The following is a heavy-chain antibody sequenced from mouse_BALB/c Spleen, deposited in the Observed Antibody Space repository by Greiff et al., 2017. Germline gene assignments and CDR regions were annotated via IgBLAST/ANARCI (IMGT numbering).Heavy chain of an antibody. D-gene: IGHD2-10*02. CDR1: GYTFTSYT. V-gene: IGHV1-4*02. J-gene: IGHJ4*01. Sequence: LVESAAELARPGASVKMSCKASGYTFTSYTMHWVKQRPGQGLEWIGYINPSSGYTEYNQKFKDKTTLTADKSSSTAYMQLSSLTSEDSAVYYCARRRYGNYGYYAMDYWGQGTSVTVSS. CDR3: ARRRYGNYGYYAMDY. CDR2: INPSSGYT.